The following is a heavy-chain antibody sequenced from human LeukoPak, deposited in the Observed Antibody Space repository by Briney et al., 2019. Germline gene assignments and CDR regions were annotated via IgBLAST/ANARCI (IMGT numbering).Heavy chain of an antibody. V-gene: IGHV4-59*11. CDR1: GDSISSHY. CDR2: IYYGGST. Sequence: SETLSLTCTVSGDSISSHYWTWIRQPPGKGLEWIGYIYYGGSTSYNPSLKSRVTISVDTSKNQFSLNLSSVTAADTAVYYCARSLRRGYYGSGTYYNIPYYFDYWGQGTLVTVSS. CDR3: ARSLRRGYYGSGTYYNIPYYFDY. J-gene: IGHJ4*02. D-gene: IGHD3-10*01.